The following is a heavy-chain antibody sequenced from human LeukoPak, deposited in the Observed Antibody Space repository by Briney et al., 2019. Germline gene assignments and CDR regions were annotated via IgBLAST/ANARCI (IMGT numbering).Heavy chain of an antibody. D-gene: IGHD5-24*01. CDR2: IYHSGST. CDR3: AIGTGMATTYFDY. J-gene: IGHJ4*02. CDR1: GGSISSSNW. V-gene: IGHV4-4*02. Sequence: SGTLSLTCAVSGGSISSSNWWSWVRQPPGKGLAWIGEIYHSGSTNYNPSLKSRLTISVDPSKNQFSLKLSSVTAADTGVYYCAIGTGMATTYFDYWGQGTLVTVSS.